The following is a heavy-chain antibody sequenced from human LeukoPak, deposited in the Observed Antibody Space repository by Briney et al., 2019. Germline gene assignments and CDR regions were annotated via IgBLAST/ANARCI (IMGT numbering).Heavy chain of an antibody. CDR2: IKQDGSKK. J-gene: IGHJ4*02. CDR3: ARFISLGG. V-gene: IGHV3-7*01. CDR1: GFTFSSCA. Sequence: GGSLRLSCAASGFTFSSCAMSWVRQAPGKGLEWVANIKQDGSKKNYVDSVKGRFTISRDNAKNSLYLQMNSLRVEDTAVYYCARFISLGGWGQGAPVTVSS. D-gene: IGHD3-10*01.